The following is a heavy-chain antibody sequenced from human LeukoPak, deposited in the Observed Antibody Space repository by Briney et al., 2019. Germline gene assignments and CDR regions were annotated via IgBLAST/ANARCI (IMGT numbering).Heavy chain of an antibody. CDR1: VYTFTTYA. J-gene: IGHJ3*02. D-gene: IGHD3-16*01. CDR2: INAGNGNT. CDR3: ATDLGTTLGAFDI. Sequence: GASVKVSCKASVYTFTTYAIHWVRQAPGQRLEWMGWINAGNGNTKYSQEFQGRVTITRDTSASTAYMELSSLRSEDTPVYYCATDLGTTLGAFDIWGQGTMVTVSS. V-gene: IGHV1-3*03.